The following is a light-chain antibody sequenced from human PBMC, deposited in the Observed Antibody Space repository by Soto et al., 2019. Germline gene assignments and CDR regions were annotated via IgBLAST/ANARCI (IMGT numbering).Light chain of an antibody. CDR3: QVWDSSSEDVV. V-gene: IGLV3-21*02. CDR1: NIGSKN. Sequence: SYELTQPPSVSVAPGQTARITCGGNNIGSKNVHWYQQKPGQAPVLVVYDDSDRPSGIPERFSGSNSGNTATLTISRVEAGDEADYYRQVWDSSSEDVVFGGGTKVTVL. CDR2: DDS. J-gene: IGLJ2*01.